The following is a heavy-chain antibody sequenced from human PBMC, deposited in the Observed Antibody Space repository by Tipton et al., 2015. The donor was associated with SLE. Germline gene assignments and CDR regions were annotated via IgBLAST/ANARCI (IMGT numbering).Heavy chain of an antibody. J-gene: IGHJ6*03. D-gene: IGHD4/OR15-4a*01. Sequence: SLRLSCTTSGFTFSIYSMHWVRQAPGKGLEWVAVISYDGSNTYYADSMKGRFTISRDNSKNTLYLQMNSLRAEDTAVYYCAREGRLTNYNYSMDVWGKGTTVTVSS. V-gene: IGHV3-30-3*01. CDR3: AREGRLTNYNYSMDV. CDR1: GFTFSIYS. CDR2: ISYDGSNT.